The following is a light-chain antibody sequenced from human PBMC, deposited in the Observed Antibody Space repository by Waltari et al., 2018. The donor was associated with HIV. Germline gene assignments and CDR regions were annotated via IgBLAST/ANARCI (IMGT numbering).Light chain of an antibody. Sequence: SSELTQDPSVSVALGQTVRITCRGDSLRSYYAARYQQKSGQAPVVVFFGRNNRPSGIPDRFSGSSSGNTASLTITGAQAEDEADYYCHSRDSSGYHVVFGGGTKVTVL. CDR1: SLRSYY. J-gene: IGLJ2*01. CDR3: HSRDSSGYHVV. CDR2: GRN. V-gene: IGLV3-19*01.